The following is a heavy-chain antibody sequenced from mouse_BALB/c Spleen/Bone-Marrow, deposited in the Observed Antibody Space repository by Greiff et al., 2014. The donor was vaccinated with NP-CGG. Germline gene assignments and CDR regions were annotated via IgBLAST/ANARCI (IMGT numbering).Heavy chain of an antibody. J-gene: IGHJ4*01. D-gene: IGHD2-4*01. CDR2: FYPGSNSI. V-gene: IGHV1-62-2*01. CDR1: GYTFTDYI. CDR3: ARHEEGGYDYDVGYYAMDY. Sequence: VQLQQSRMRPFDREKSVKLSCKASGYTFTDYIIHWVQQRSGQGLEWIGWFYPGSNSIKYNEKFKDKDTLTADKSSSTVYMELSRVTSEDSAVYFCARHEEGGYDYDVGYYAMDYWGQGTSVTVSS.